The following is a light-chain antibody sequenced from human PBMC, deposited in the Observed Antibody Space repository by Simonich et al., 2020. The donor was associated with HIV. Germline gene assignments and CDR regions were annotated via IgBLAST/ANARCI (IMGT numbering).Light chain of an antibody. CDR3: QQYNNWPPA. CDR2: GAS. Sequence: EVVLTQSPATLSLSPGERATLSCRASQSVSVYLAWYQQKPGQAPRLLIYGASTRATGIPARFSGSGSGTEFTLTISSLQSEDFAVYYCQQYNNWPPAFGQGTKVEIK. V-gene: IGKV3-15*01. CDR1: QSVSVY. J-gene: IGKJ1*01.